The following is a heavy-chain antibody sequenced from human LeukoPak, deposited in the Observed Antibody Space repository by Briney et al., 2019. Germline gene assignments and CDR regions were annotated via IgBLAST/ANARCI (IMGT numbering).Heavy chain of an antibody. CDR3: ARAPPFGVVIDFDY. CDR2: INHSGST. CDR1: GGSFSGYY. Sequence: SETLSLTCAVYGGSFSGYYWSWIRQPPGKGLEWIGEINHSGSTNYNPSLKSRVTISVDTSKNQFSLKLSSVTAAGTAVYYCARAPPFGVVIDFDYWGQGTLVTVSS. D-gene: IGHD3-3*01. J-gene: IGHJ4*02. V-gene: IGHV4-34*01.